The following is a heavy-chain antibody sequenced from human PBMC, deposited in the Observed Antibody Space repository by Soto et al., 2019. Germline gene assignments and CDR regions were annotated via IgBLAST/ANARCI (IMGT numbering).Heavy chain of an antibody. CDR2: ISGSGGST. CDR3: AKDPSAWSCFDP. J-gene: IGHJ5*02. Sequence: EVQLLDSGGGLVQPGGSLRLSCAASGFSFSSFAMSWVRQAPGKGLEWVSTISGSGGSTFYADSVKGRFTISRDNSKNTLSVQMNSLRAEDTAVYYCAKDPSAWSCFDPWGQGTLVTVSS. CDR1: GFSFSSFA. D-gene: IGHD2-15*01. V-gene: IGHV3-23*01.